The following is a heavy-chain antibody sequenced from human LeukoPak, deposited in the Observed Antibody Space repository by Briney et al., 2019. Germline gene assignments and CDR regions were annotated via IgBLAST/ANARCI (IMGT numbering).Heavy chain of an antibody. CDR1: GGSISSGGYS. V-gene: IGHV4-30-2*01. J-gene: IGHJ5*02. Sequence: SETLSLTCAVSGGSISSGGYSWSWIRQPPGKGLEWIGYIYHSGSTYYNPSLKSRVTISVDTSKNQFSLKLSSVTAADTAVYYCAGARGQLVAGPNWFDPWGQGTLVTVSS. CDR2: IYHSGST. D-gene: IGHD6-19*01. CDR3: AGARGQLVAGPNWFDP.